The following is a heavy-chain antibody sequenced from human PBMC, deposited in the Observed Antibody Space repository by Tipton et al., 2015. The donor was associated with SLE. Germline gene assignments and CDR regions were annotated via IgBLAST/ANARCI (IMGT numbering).Heavy chain of an antibody. V-gene: IGHV4-59*11. CDR3: ARGDIVVVVAATLVFDY. D-gene: IGHD2-15*01. Sequence: TLSLTCTVSGGSINSHFWSWIRQPPGKGLEWIGHSGSTNYNPSLKSRVTISVDTSKNQFSLKLSSVTAADTAVYYCARGDIVVVVAATLVFDYWGQGTLVTVSS. CDR2: HSGST. CDR1: GGSINSHF. J-gene: IGHJ4*02.